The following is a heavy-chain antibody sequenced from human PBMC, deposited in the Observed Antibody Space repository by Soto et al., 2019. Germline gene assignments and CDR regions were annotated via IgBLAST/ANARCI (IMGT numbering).Heavy chain of an antibody. Sequence: EVHLVESGGGLVKPGGSLRLSCAASGFTFSSYTMNWVRQAPGKGLEWVSSISRSSSYMYYADSVKGRFTISRDDAKNSLYLQMNSLRAEDTAVYYCARDPDLLGYWGQGTLVTVSS. J-gene: IGHJ4*02. CDR1: GFTFSSYT. D-gene: IGHD7-27*01. V-gene: IGHV3-21*01. CDR3: ARDPDLLGY. CDR2: ISRSSSYM.